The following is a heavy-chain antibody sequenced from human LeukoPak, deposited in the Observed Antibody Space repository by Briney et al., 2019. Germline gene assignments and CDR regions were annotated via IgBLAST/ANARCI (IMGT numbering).Heavy chain of an antibody. CDR3: VKDQHCSTTSCATRTGFDP. D-gene: IGHD2-2*01. V-gene: IGHV3-64D*06. CDR2: ISSTGGST. J-gene: IGHJ5*02. CDR1: GCTFSNYA. Sequence: GGSLRLSCSASGCTFSNYAMHWVRQAPGKGLEFVSGISSTGGSTNYPDSVKDRFSISRDNSKNTLYLQMTSLRADDTAVYYCVKDQHCSTTSCATRTGFDPWGQGTSVTVSS.